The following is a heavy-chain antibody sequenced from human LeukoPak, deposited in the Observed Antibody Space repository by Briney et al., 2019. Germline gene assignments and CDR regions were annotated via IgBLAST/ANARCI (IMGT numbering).Heavy chain of an antibody. CDR3: ARPPVYSSGLDPFDY. Sequence: ASVKVSCKASGYTFTSYGISWVRQAPGQGLEWMGWISAYNGNTNYAQKLQGRVTMTTDTSTSTAYMELRSLRSDDTAVYYCARPPVYSSGLDPFDYWGQGTLVTVSS. J-gene: IGHJ4*02. D-gene: IGHD6-19*01. V-gene: IGHV1-18*01. CDR1: GYTFTSYG. CDR2: ISAYNGNT.